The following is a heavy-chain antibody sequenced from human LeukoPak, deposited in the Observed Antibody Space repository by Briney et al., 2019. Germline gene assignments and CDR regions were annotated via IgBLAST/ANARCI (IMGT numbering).Heavy chain of an antibody. Sequence: ASVKVSCKASGYTFTSYDINWVRQATGQGLEWMGWMNPNSGNTGNSQKFQGRVTMTRDTSIGTAYTELSSLKFEDTAVYYCVRAVAGASTFHLDSWGQGTLVTVSS. CDR3: VRAVAGASTFHLDS. CDR2: MNPNSGNT. CDR1: GYTFTSYD. J-gene: IGHJ4*02. D-gene: IGHD2-2*01. V-gene: IGHV1-8*01.